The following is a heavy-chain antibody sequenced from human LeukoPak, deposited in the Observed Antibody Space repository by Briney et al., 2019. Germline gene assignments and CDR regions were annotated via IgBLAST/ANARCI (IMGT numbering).Heavy chain of an antibody. Sequence: ASVKVSCKASGYTFTGYYMHWERQAPGQGLEWMGWINPNSGGTNYAQKCQGRVTMTRDTSISTAYMELSRLRSGDTAVYYCARLSARGFLEWLGKFDYWGQGTLVTVSS. CDR1: GYTFTGYY. CDR2: INPNSGGT. J-gene: IGHJ4*02. V-gene: IGHV1-2*02. D-gene: IGHD3-3*01. CDR3: ARLSARGFLEWLGKFDY.